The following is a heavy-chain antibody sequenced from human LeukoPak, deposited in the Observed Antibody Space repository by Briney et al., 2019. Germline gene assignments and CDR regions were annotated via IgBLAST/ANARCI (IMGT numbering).Heavy chain of an antibody. Sequence: PGGSLRLSCAASGFTFSSYGMHWVRQAPGKGLEWVAVISYDGPNKYYADSVKGRFTISRDNSKNTLYLQMNSLRAEDTAVYYCAELGITMIGGVWGKGTTVTISS. V-gene: IGHV3-30*18. D-gene: IGHD3-10*02. CDR1: GFTFSSYG. CDR3: AELGITMIGGV. J-gene: IGHJ6*04. CDR2: ISYDGPNK.